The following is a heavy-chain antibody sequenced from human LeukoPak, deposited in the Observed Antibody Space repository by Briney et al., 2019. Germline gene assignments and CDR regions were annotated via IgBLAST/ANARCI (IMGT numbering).Heavy chain of an antibody. CDR1: GFTFSSYS. D-gene: IGHD2-2*01. CDR3: ARVVPAFWGMDV. V-gene: IGHV3-48*02. Sequence: GGSLRLSCAASGFTFSSYSMNWVRQAPGKGLEWVSYISSSSSTIYYADSVKGRFTIPRDNAKNSLYLQMNSLRDEDTAVYYCARVVPAFWGMDVWGQGTTVTVSS. CDR2: ISSSSSTI. J-gene: IGHJ6*02.